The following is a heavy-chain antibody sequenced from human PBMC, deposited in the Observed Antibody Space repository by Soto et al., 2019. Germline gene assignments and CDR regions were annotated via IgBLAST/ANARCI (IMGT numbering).Heavy chain of an antibody. CDR2: IYSGGSR. J-gene: IGHJ5*02. CDR3: ARIAYCGGDCYPRANWFDP. Sequence: SGGSLRLSCAASGFTYSTYTMHWVRQAPGKGLEWVSVIYSGGSRDYADSVKGRFTISRDNSKNTLYLQMNSLRAEDTAVYYCARIAYCGGDCYPRANWFDPWGQGTLVTVSS. CDR1: GFTYSTYT. D-gene: IGHD2-21*02. V-gene: IGHV3-66*01.